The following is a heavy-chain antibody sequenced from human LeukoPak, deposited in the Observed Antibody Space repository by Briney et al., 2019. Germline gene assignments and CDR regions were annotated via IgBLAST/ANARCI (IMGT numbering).Heavy chain of an antibody. CDR3: ARDQNVVVPAAIGFDY. J-gene: IGHJ4*01. V-gene: IGHV4-4*07. CDR2: IYTSGST. CDR1: GGSISSYY. Sequence: PSETLSLTCTVSGGSISSYYWSWIRQPAGKGLEWIGRIYTSGSTNYNPSLKSRVTMSVDTSKNQFSLKLSSVTAADTAVYYCARDQNVVVPAAIGFDYWXXXXXVTXSS. D-gene: IGHD2-2*01.